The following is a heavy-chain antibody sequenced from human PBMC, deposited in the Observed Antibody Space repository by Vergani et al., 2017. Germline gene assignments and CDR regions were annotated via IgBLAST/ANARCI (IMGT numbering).Heavy chain of an antibody. D-gene: IGHD3-22*01. CDR3: ARVRRDDSSGYYYYYGMDV. V-gene: IGHV4-30-4*01. CDR2: IYYSGST. Sequence: QVQLQESGPGLVKPSQTLSLTCTVSGGSISSGDYYWSWIRQPPGKGLEWIGYIYYSGSTYYNPSLKSRVNISVDTSKNQFSLKLSSVTAADTAVYYCARVRRDDSSGYYYYYGMDVWGQGTTVTVSS. CDR1: GGSISSGDYY. J-gene: IGHJ6*02.